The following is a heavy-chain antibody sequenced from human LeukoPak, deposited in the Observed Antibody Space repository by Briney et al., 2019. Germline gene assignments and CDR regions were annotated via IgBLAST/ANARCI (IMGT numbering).Heavy chain of an antibody. CDR1: GGSISSYY. D-gene: IGHD3-10*01. CDR3: ARVYLGRGVFDY. CDR2: IYYSGST. J-gene: IGHJ4*02. V-gene: IGHV4-59*12. Sequence: SETLSLTCTVSGGSISSYYWSWIRQPPGKGLEWIGYIYYSGSTNYNPSLKSRVTISVDTSKNQFSLKLSSVTAADTAVYYCARVYLGRGVFDYWGQGTLVTVSS.